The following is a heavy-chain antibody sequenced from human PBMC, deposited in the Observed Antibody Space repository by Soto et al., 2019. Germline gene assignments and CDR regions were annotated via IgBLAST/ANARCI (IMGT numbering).Heavy chain of an antibody. V-gene: IGHV4-31*03. J-gene: IGHJ5*02. D-gene: IGHD2-21*02. CDR2: ISHRGTT. CDR1: GDSIASGAYY. Sequence: VQLQESGPGLVKPSQTLSLTCSVSGDSIASGAYYWGWIRQHPGKGLEWIGHISHRGTTYYNPSLKSRVWISVDTSKNQFSLNLKSVTAADSAVYYCARVSKIIVVVTAVPGGFDPWGQGTLVTVSS. CDR3: ARVSKIIVVVTAVPGGFDP.